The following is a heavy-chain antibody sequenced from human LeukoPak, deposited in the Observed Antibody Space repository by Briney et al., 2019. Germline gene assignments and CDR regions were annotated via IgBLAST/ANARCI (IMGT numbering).Heavy chain of an antibody. Sequence: GGSLRLSCSASGFTFSDYSMHWVRQAPGKGLEYVSAIRSNGGGTNYADSVKGRFTISRDNSKNTLYLQMGSLRAEDMAVYYCARSMSGYTPGWYGQNDYWGQGTLVTVSS. CDR2: IRSNGGGT. V-gene: IGHV3-64*02. CDR1: GFTFSDYS. J-gene: IGHJ4*02. CDR3: ARSMSGYTPGWYGQNDY. D-gene: IGHD6-19*01.